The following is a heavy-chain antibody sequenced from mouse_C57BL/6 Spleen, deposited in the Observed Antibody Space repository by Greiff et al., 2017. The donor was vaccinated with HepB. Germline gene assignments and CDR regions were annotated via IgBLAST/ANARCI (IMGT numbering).Heavy chain of an antibody. CDR1: GYTFTDYE. CDR2: IDPETGGT. J-gene: IGHJ3*01. CDR3: TRKRNGNYGWFAY. D-gene: IGHD2-1*01. Sequence: VQLQQSGAELVRPGASVTLSCKASGYTFTDYEMHWVKQTPVHGLEWIGAIDPETGGTAYNQKFKGKAILTADKSSSTADMELRSLTSEDSAVYYCTRKRNGNYGWFAYWGQGTLVTVSA. V-gene: IGHV1-15*01.